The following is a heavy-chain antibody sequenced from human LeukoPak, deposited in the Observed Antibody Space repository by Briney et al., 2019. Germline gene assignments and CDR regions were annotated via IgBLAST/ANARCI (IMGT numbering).Heavy chain of an antibody. J-gene: IGHJ3*02. D-gene: IGHD6-25*01. V-gene: IGHV4-34*01. Sequence: SETLSLTCAVYGGSFSGYYWSWVRQPPGKGLEWIGEINHSGSTNYNPSLKSRVTISVDTSKNQFSLKLSSVTAADTAVYYCARAGATTAAFDIWGQGTMVTVSS. CDR2: INHSGST. CDR1: GGSFSGYY. CDR3: ARAGATTAAFDI.